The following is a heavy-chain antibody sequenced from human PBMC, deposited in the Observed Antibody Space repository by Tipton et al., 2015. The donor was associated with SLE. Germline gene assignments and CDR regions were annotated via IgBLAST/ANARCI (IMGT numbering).Heavy chain of an antibody. V-gene: IGHV3-30-3*01. Sequence: SLRLSCAASGFTFSSYAMHWVRQAPGKGLEWVAVISYDGSNKYYADSVKGRFTISRDNSKNTLYLQMNSLRAEDTAVYYCARDETGDFWSDNWFDPWGQGTLVTVSS. CDR1: GFTFSSYA. CDR2: ISYDGSNK. J-gene: IGHJ5*02. CDR3: ARDETGDFWSDNWFDP. D-gene: IGHD3-3*01.